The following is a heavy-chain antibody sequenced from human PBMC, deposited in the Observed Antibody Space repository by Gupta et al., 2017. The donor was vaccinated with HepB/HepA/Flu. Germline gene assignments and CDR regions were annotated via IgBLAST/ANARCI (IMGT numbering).Heavy chain of an antibody. J-gene: IGHJ4*02. CDR3: ASVWDMGY. V-gene: IGHV3-7*01. Sequence: EVQLVESGGDLVQPGGSLRPSCAASGFTFSNHWMDWVRQAPVKGLEWVATIKQDASEIYYVNSVRGRFTISRDNGKTSLYLQMNSLRAEDTAIYYCASVWDMGYWGQGTLVTVSS. CDR1: GFTFSNHW. CDR2: IKQDASEI. D-gene: IGHD1-26*01.